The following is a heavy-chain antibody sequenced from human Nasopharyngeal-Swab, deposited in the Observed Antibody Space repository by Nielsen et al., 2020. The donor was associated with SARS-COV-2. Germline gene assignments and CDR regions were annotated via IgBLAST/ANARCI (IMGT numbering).Heavy chain of an antibody. CDR1: GFTFENYA. D-gene: IGHD3-10*01. J-gene: IGHJ3*02. CDR3: ARSAVGIRGVLDK. V-gene: IGHV3-74*01. Sequence: GESLKISCAASGFTFENYAMHWVRQAPGKGLVWVSRINGDGTWISYADSVKGRFTISRDNSKNTVYLQMNSLGGDDTAVYYCARSAVGIRGVLDKWGPGTKVTVSP. CDR2: INGDGTWI.